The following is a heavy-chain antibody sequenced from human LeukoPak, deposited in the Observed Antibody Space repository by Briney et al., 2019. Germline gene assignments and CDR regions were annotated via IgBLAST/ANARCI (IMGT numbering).Heavy chain of an antibody. V-gene: IGHV3-20*04. Sequence: GGSLRLSCAASGFTFDDYGMSWVRQAPGKGLEWVSGINWNGGSTGYADSVKGRFTISRDNAKNSLYLQMNSLRAGDTAVYYCARGPLGGDRYYDSSGYLLDYWGQGTLVTVSS. CDR1: GFTFDDYG. CDR2: INWNGGST. CDR3: ARGPLGGDRYYDSSGYLLDY. J-gene: IGHJ4*02. D-gene: IGHD3-22*01.